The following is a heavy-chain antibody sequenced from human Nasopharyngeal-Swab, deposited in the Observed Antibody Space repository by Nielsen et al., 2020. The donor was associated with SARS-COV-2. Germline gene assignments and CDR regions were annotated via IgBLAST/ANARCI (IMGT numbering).Heavy chain of an antibody. D-gene: IGHD3-10*01. CDR1: GFTFSSYA. Sequence: GESLKISCAASGFTFSSYAMSWVRQAPGKGLEWVSAIRGSGGSTYYADSLKGRFTISRDNSKNALDLQMNSLRAEDTAVDYGEKSRRVLLWFGELTYWGQGTLVTVSS. J-gene: IGHJ4*02. V-gene: IGHV3-23*01. CDR3: EKSRRVLLWFGELTY. CDR2: IRGSGGST.